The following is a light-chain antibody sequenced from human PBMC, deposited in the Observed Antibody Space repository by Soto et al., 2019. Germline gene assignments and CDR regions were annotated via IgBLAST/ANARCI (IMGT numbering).Light chain of an antibody. J-gene: IGKJ2*01. Sequence: DIVMTQSPLSLSVTPGEPASISCRSSQSLVHRNGNDFFDWYLQKPGQSPQLLIYWGSIRASGVPDRFSGSGSGTDFTLRITRAEAEDVGVYYCMQALQTPYTFGQGTRLEIK. CDR3: MQALQTPYT. CDR1: QSLVHRNGNDF. V-gene: IGKV2-28*01. CDR2: WGS.